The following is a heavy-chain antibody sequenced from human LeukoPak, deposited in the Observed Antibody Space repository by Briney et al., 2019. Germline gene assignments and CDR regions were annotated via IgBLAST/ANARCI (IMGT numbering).Heavy chain of an antibody. CDR2: IWYDGSNK. CDR1: GFTFSSYG. J-gene: IGHJ4*02. D-gene: IGHD6-19*01. CDR3: AKDLSKQWLATYYFDY. Sequence: PGRSLRLSCAASGFTFSSYGMHWVRQAPGKGLEWVAVIWYDGSNKYYADSVKGRFTISRDNSKNTLYLQMNSRRAEDTAVYYCAKDLSKQWLATYYFDYWGQGTLVTVSS. V-gene: IGHV3-33*06.